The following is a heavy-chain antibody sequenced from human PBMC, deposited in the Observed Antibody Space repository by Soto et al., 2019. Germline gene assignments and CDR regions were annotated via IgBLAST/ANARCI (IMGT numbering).Heavy chain of an antibody. CDR1: GGPLSSGGYS. CDR3: ASMWSGYNSH. Sequence: SETLSLTCAVSGGPLSSGGYSWSWIRQPPGKGLEWIGEINHSGSTNYNPSLKSRVTISLDTSKNQFSLKLRSVTAADTGVYYCASMWSGYNSHWGQGTLVTVSS. V-gene: IGHV4-34*01. CDR2: INHSGST. J-gene: IGHJ4*02. D-gene: IGHD5-12*01.